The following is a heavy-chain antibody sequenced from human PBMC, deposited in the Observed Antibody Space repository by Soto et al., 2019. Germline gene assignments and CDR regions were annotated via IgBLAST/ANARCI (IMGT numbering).Heavy chain of an antibody. CDR2: IMYSGYS. Sequence: QVQLQESGPGLVKPSETLSLTCTVSGDSLTNYYCSWFRQPPGKGLEWIGYIMYSGYSAYNLSLKRRVNMSKDTSKTQVSLMLESVTATDTAVYYCARHGFGPLHGLVDVWGQGTTVIVSS. CDR3: ARHGFGPLHGLVDV. J-gene: IGHJ6*02. D-gene: IGHD3-10*01. V-gene: IGHV4-59*08. CDR1: GDSLTNYY.